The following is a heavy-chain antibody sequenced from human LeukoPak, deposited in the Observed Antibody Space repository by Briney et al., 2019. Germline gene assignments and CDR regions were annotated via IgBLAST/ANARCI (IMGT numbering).Heavy chain of an antibody. D-gene: IGHD5-18*01. V-gene: IGHV1-2*02. CDR3: ARVDTAMVNFDY. J-gene: IGHJ4*02. CDR1: GYTFTGYY. CDR2: INPNSGGT. Sequence: ASVKVSCKASGYTFTGYYMHWVRQAPGQGLEWMGWINPNSGGTNYAQKFQGRVTMTRDTSISTAYMELSRLRSDDTAVYYSARVDTAMVNFDYWGQGTLVTVSS.